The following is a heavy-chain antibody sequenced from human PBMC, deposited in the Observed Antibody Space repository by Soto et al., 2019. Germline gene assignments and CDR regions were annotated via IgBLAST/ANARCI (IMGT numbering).Heavy chain of an antibody. V-gene: IGHV1-46*01. CDR3: ARDRLGTTGTLDY. CDR1: GNTFTRSF. CDR2: INPSGGVP. J-gene: IGHJ4*02. D-gene: IGHD1-1*01. Sequence: QVQLVQSGAEVKKPGASVKVSCKASGNTFTRSFMHWVRQAPGQRLEWLGLINPSGGVPNYAQKFQGRITLTRDTSTSTLYMELRSLTSEDTAVYYCARDRLGTTGTLDYWGQLTLVTVSS.